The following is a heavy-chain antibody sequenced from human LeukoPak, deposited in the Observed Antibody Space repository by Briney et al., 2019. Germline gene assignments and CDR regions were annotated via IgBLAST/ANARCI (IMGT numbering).Heavy chain of an antibody. CDR2: ISWNSGSI. CDR1: GFTFDDYA. Sequence: GGSLRLSCSASGFTFDDYAMLWLRQAPGKGLEWVLGISWNSGSIGYADSVKGRFTISRDNAKNSLYLQMNSLRAEDTALYYCEKDYSSSWYGMDVWGQGTTVTVSS. CDR3: EKDYSSSWYGMDV. D-gene: IGHD6-13*01. V-gene: IGHV3-9*01. J-gene: IGHJ6*02.